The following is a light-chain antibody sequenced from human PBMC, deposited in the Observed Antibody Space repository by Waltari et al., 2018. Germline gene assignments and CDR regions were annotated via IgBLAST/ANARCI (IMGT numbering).Light chain of an antibody. CDR3: CSYAGRNIYV. CDR1: SSDVGGYNY. V-gene: IGLV2-11*01. Sequence: QSALTQPRSVSGSPGQSVAISCSGTSSDVGGYNYVFWYQQHPGKPPKLMIYDVTKRPAGVPDRFSGSKSGNTASLTISGLQADDEADYYCCSYAGRNIYVFGTGTKVTVL. J-gene: IGLJ1*01. CDR2: DVT.